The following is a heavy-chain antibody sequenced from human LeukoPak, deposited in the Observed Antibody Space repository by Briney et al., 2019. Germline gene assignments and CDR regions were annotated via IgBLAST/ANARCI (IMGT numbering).Heavy chain of an antibody. J-gene: IGHJ4*03. D-gene: IGHD2-8*01. CDR2: VSHDSRHK. Sequence: GGSLRLSCVASGFTFSHYAMHWVRQAPGKGREWVAVVSHDSRHKYYVDSVKGPVPISGDNSKNTVYLQMNSLRVDDRAVYCCAVDLLDGVPGYFDFWGGGTLVSVSS. V-gene: IGHV3-30*04. CDR3: AVDLLDGVPGYFDF. CDR1: GFTFSHYA.